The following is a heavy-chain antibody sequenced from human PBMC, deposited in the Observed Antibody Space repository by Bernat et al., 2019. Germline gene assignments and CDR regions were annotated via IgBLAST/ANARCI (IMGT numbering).Heavy chain of an antibody. V-gene: IGHV3-33*01. D-gene: IGHD3-22*01. J-gene: IGHJ5*02. CDR2: IWYDGSNK. CDR3: ARDQINYYDSSRIRRGFDP. CDR1: GFTFSSYG. Sequence: QVQLVESGGGVVQPGRSLRLSCAASGFTFSSYGMHWVRQAPGKWLEWVAVIWYDGSNKYYAASVKGRFTISRDNSKNTLYLQMNSLRAEDTAVYYCARDQINYYDSSRIRRGFDPWGQGTLVTVSS.